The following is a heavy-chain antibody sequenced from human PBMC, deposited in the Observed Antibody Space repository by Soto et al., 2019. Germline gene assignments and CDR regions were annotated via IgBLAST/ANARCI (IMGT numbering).Heavy chain of an antibody. CDR3: ARTVLEWLFANFDY. V-gene: IGHV4-31*03. CDR2: IYYSGST. J-gene: IGHJ4*02. Sequence: SSETLSLTCTVSGGSISSGGYYWSWIRQHPGKGLEWIGYIYYSGSTYYNPSLKSRVTISVDTSKSQFSLKLSSVTAADTAVYYCARTVLEWLFANFDYWGQGTLVTVSS. D-gene: IGHD3-3*01. CDR1: GGSISSGGYY.